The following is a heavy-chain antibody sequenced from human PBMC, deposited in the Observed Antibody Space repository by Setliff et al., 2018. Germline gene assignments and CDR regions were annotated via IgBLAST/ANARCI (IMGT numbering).Heavy chain of an antibody. CDR1: GGTFSSYG. Sequence: SVKVPCKASGGTFSSYGISWVRQAPGQGLEWMGGTIPVFGTTDYAQKFQGRVTIMTDESTSTAYMEVASLRSDDTAVYYCVRGPGPSVVVAMPFDRWGQGTLVTVSS. CDR3: VRGPGPSVVVAMPFDR. D-gene: IGHD2-15*01. CDR2: TIPVFGTT. V-gene: IGHV1-69*05. J-gene: IGHJ4*02.